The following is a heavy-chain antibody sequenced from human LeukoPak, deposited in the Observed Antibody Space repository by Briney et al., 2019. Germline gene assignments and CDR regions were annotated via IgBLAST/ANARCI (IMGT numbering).Heavy chain of an antibody. J-gene: IGHJ6*03. Sequence: HWAPVKVSCKASGYTFSSYDINWVRQAPGQGLEWMGWVNPNSGNTGYAQKFQGRVTITRNTSISTAYLELRSLRSEDTAVYYCARGDFWSGYSNYYYMDVWGKGTTVTVSS. CDR3: ARGDFWSGYSNYYYMDV. D-gene: IGHD3-3*01. CDR2: VNPNSGNT. CDR1: GYTFSSYD. V-gene: IGHV1-8*01.